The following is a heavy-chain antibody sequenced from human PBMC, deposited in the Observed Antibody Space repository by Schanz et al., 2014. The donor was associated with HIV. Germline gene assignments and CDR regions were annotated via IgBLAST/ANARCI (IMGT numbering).Heavy chain of an antibody. CDR1: GFSFSDFY. Sequence: QVQLAESGGGLVKPGGSLRLSCAASGFSFSDFYMSWIRQAPGKGLEWVSYISSSGVTIYYTDSAKGRFTISRDNARNLLYLQMNSLRAEDTAVYYCARSSDYYYGMDVWGQGTTVTVSS. CDR2: ISSSGVTI. CDR3: ARSSDYYYGMDV. J-gene: IGHJ6*02. V-gene: IGHV3-11*04.